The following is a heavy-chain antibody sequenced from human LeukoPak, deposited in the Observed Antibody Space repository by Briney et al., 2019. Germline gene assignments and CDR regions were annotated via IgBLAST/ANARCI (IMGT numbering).Heavy chain of an antibody. V-gene: IGHV4-61*08. D-gene: IGHD2-21*02. CDR1: GGSISSGGYY. CDR3: ARGGDLKPEGAFDI. J-gene: IGHJ3*02. CDR2: IYYSGST. Sequence: PSETLSLTCTVSGGSISSGGYYWSWIRQPPGKGLEWIGYIYYSGSTNYNPSLKSRVTISVDTSKNQFSLKLSTVTAADTAVYYCARGGDLKPEGAFDIWGQGTMVTVSS.